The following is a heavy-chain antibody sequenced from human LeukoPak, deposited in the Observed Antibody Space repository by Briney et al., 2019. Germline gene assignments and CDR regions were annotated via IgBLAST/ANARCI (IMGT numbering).Heavy chain of an antibody. J-gene: IGHJ4*02. CDR3: ARGGYYDSSGYYSQFDY. CDR1: GASISSSSYY. CDR2: INHSGST. Sequence: SETLSLTCAVSGASISSSSYYWGWIRQPPGKGLEWIGEINHSGSTNYNPSLKSRVTISVDTSKNQFSLKLSSVTAADTAVYYCARGGYYDSSGYYSQFDYWGQGTLVTVSS. D-gene: IGHD3-22*01. V-gene: IGHV4-39*07.